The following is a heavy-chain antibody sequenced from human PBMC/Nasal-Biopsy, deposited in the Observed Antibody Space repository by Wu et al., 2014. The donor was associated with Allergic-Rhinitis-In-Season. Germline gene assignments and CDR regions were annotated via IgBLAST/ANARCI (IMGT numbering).Heavy chain of an antibody. CDR2: IYYSGTT. D-gene: IGHD3-10*01. J-gene: IGHJ4*02. CDR1: RGSITSNSFY. V-gene: IGHV4-39*01. CDR3: ARAYYYGVGSYDYSFDY. Sequence: TLSLTCTVPRGSITSNSFYWNWIRQSPGKGLEWIGRIYYSGTTYYKPSLESRARISVDTSMSQFSLRLRSVTVADTAVYYCARAYYYGVGSYDYSFDYWGQGILVTVSP.